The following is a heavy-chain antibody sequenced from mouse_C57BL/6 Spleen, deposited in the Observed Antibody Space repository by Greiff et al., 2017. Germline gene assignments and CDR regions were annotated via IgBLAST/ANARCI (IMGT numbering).Heavy chain of an antibody. Sequence: EVKLMESGGGLVQSGRSLRLSCATSGFTFSDFYMEWVRQAPGKGLEWIAASRNKANDYTTEYSASVKGRFIVSRDTSQSILYLQMNALRAEDTAIYYCARDGGNCPFAYWGQGTLVTVSA. CDR1: GFTFSDFY. CDR3: ARDGGNCPFAY. V-gene: IGHV7-1*01. CDR2: SRNKANDYTT. D-gene: IGHD2-1*01. J-gene: IGHJ3*01.